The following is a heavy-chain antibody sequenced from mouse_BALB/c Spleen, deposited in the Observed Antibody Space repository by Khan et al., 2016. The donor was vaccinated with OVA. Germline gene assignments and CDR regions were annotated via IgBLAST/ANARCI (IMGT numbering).Heavy chain of an antibody. D-gene: IGHD2-10*01. Sequence: QVQLKESGPGLAAPSQSLSITCTISGFSLTNYGVHWVRQPPGKGLEWLVVIWSDGSTTYNSALQSRLTITKDNSQSQVFLKMNSLQTGDTAIYFCARQPYYHYNIMDYWGQGTSVTVSS. CDR3: ARQPYYHYNIMDY. CDR2: IWSDGST. V-gene: IGHV2-6-1*01. CDR1: GFSLTNYG. J-gene: IGHJ4*01.